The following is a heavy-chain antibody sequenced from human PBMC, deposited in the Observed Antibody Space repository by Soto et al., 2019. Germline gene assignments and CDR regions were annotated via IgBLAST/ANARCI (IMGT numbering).Heavy chain of an antibody. D-gene: IGHD3-16*01. J-gene: IGHJ4*02. CDR1: GRSINNYY. V-gene: IGHV4-59*01. CDR2: VHFSGST. Sequence: LSLTCTVSGRSINNYYWTWIRQPPGRGLECIAYVHFSGSTKHNPSLQSRSTISVTTSKNQFPLRLHSVTAADTSLYYCSRQTTRTYGCYSHSWGLGTLVPVYS. CDR3: SRQTTRTYGCYSHS.